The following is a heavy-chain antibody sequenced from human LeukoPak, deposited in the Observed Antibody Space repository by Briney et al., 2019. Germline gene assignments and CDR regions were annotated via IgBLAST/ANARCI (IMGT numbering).Heavy chain of an antibody. Sequence: GGSLRLSCAASGFTFSDYYMSWIRQAPGKGLEWVSYISSSGSTIYYADSVKGRFTISRDNAKNSLYLQMNSLRAEDTAVYYCAREIYCSSTSCSHYWGQGTLVTVSS. CDR1: GFTFSDYY. CDR2: ISSSGSTI. V-gene: IGHV3-11*04. D-gene: IGHD2-2*01. J-gene: IGHJ4*02. CDR3: AREIYCSSTSCSHY.